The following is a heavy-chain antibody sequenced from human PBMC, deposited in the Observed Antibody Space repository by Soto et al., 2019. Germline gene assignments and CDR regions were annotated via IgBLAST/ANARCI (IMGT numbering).Heavy chain of an antibody. D-gene: IGHD6-25*01. J-gene: IGHJ1*01. CDR3: AKDLGLNNSGWRAAYFQH. CDR1: GFTFSTYG. CDR2: ISYDGSNK. Sequence: QVQLVESGGGVVQPGRSLRLSCAASGFTFSTYGMHWVRQAPGKGLEWVAFISYDGSNKDYADSVKGRFTISRDNSKKTLYLQMNSLRAEDTAVFYCAKDLGLNNSGWRAAYFQHWGQGTLVTVSS. V-gene: IGHV3-30*18.